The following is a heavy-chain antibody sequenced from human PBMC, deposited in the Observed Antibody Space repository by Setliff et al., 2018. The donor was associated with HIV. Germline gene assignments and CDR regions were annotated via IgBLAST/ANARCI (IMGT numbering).Heavy chain of an antibody. J-gene: IGHJ3*02. D-gene: IGHD3-22*01. CDR1: GYTFTSYY. CDR2: INPSGGST. Sequence: GASVKVSCKASGYTFTSYYMHWVRQAPGQGLEWMGIINPSGGSTSYAQKFQGRVTMTTDESTSTAYMELSSLRSEDTAVYYCANYYYDSSGLFPRDAFDIWGQGTMVTVSS. CDR3: ANYYYDSSGLFPRDAFDI. V-gene: IGHV1-46*01.